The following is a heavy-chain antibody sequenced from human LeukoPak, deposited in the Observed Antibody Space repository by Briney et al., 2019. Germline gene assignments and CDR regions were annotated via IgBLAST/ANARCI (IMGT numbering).Heavy chain of an antibody. Sequence: KPGGSLRLSCAASGFTFSDYYMSWIRQAPGKGLEWVSYISGSSSYTNYADSVKGRFTISRDNAKNSLYLQMNSLRAEDTAVYYCARVAYSGDEGGYGVFDYWGQGTLVTVSS. CDR2: ISGSSSYT. D-gene: IGHD5-12*01. CDR1: GFTFSDYY. CDR3: ARVAYSGDEGGYGVFDY. V-gene: IGHV3-11*05. J-gene: IGHJ4*02.